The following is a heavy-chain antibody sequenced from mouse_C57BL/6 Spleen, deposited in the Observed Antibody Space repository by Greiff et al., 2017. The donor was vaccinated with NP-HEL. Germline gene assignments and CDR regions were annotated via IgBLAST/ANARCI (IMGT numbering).Heavy chain of an antibody. Sequence: QVQLQQPGAELVRPGSSVKLSCKASGYTFTSYWMHWVKQRPIQGLEWIGNIDPSDSETHYNQKFKDKATLTVDKSSSTAYMQLSSLTSEDSAVYYCARGGGYYGGYFDVWGTGTTVTVSS. V-gene: IGHV1-52*01. CDR2: IDPSDSET. D-gene: IGHD2-3*01. CDR3: ARGGGYYGGYFDV. J-gene: IGHJ1*03. CDR1: GYTFTSYW.